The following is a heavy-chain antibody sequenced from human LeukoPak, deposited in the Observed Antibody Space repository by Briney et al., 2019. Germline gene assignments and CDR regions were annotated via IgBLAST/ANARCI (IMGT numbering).Heavy chain of an antibody. Sequence: GGSLRLSCAASGFTFSGHYVDWVRQAPGEGLEWVGRTRNKAHSFTTEYAASVKGRFTISRDDSKNSLYLQMNSLKTEDTAVYYCARIAVTGGGYFDYWGQGTLVTVSS. CDR2: TRNKAHSFTT. J-gene: IGHJ4*02. CDR3: ARIAVTGGGYFDY. V-gene: IGHV3-72*01. D-gene: IGHD6-19*01. CDR1: GFTFSGHY.